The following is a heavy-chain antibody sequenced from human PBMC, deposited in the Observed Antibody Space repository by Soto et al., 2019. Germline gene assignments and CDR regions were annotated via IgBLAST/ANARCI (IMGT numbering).Heavy chain of an antibody. CDR3: AKDPRKSMVYVIPYYYYGMDV. V-gene: IGHV3-23*01. J-gene: IGHJ6*02. D-gene: IGHD2-8*01. CDR2: ISGSGGST. CDR1: GFTFSSYA. Sequence: GGSLRLSCAASGFTFSSYAMSWVRQAPGKGLEWVSAISGSGGSTYYADSVKGRFTISRDNSKNTLYLQMNSLRAEDTAVYYCAKDPRKSMVYVIPYYYYGMDVWGQGTTVTVSS.